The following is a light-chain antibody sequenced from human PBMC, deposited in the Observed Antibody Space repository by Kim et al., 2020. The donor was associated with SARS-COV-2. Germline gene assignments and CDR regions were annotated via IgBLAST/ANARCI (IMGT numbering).Light chain of an antibody. J-gene: IGKJ1*01. CDR2: DAS. CDR3: QQYRSYWT. V-gene: IGKV1-5*01. Sequence: DIQMTQSPSTLSASVGDTVIITCRASQSISTWLPWYQQKPGKAPKLLIYDASSLESGVPLRFSGSGSGTEFTLTISGLQPDDFATYYCQQYRSYWTFGEGTKVDIK. CDR1: QSISTW.